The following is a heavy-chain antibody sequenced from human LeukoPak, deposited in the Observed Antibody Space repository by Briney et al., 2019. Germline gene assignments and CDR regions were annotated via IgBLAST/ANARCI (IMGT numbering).Heavy chain of an antibody. V-gene: IGHV1-2*02. Sequence: ASVKVSCKASGYTFTGYYMHWVRRAPGQGLEWMGWINPNSGGTNYAQKFQGRVTMTRDTSISTAYMELSRLRSDDTAVYYCARTDIVVVVAATNNWFDPWGQGTLVTVSS. J-gene: IGHJ5*02. CDR3: ARTDIVVVVAATNNWFDP. CDR1: GYTFTGYY. CDR2: INPNSGGT. D-gene: IGHD2-15*01.